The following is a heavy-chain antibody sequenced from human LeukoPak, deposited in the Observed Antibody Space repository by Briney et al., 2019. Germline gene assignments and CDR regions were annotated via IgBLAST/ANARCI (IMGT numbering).Heavy chain of an antibody. D-gene: IGHD4-23*01. CDR3: ARVVVKTYAFDI. CDR1: GYTFTSYG. J-gene: IGHJ3*02. V-gene: IGHV1-18*01. CDR2: ISAYNGNT. Sequence: ASVKVSCKASGYTFTSYGISWVRQAPGQGLEWMGWISAYNGNTNYAQKLQGRVTMTTDTSTSAAYMELRSLRSDDTAVYYCARVVVKTYAFDIWGQGTMVTVSS.